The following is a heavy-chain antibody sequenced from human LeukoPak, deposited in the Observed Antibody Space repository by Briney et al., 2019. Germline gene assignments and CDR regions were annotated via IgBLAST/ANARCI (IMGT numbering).Heavy chain of an antibody. CDR2: INSDGSTT. V-gene: IGHV3-74*01. CDR1: GFTFSRYW. J-gene: IGHJ4*02. Sequence: GGSLRLSCAASGFTFSRYWMYWVRQAPGKGLVWVSRINSDGSTTSYADSVKGRFTISRDNAKNTLHLQINSLRAEDTAVYYCAKGYGDYVVDYWGQGTLVTVSS. D-gene: IGHD4-17*01. CDR3: AKGYGDYVVDY.